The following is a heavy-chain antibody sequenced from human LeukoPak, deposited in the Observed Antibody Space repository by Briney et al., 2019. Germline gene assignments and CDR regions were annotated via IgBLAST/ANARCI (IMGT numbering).Heavy chain of an antibody. V-gene: IGHV1-69*13. CDR2: IIPIFGTA. Sequence: SVKVSCKASGYTFFNYAISWVRQAPGQGLEWMGGIIPIFGTANYAQKFQGRVTITADESTSTAYMELSSLRSEDTAVYYCARGCTNGVCFPRYNWFDPWGQGTLVTVSS. J-gene: IGHJ5*02. D-gene: IGHD2-8*01. CDR3: ARGCTNGVCFPRYNWFDP. CDR1: GYTFFNYA.